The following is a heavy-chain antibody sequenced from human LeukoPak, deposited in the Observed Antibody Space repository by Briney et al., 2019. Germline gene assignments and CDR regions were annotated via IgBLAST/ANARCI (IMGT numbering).Heavy chain of an antibody. CDR3: ARGSGIVGAYFYYYGMDV. J-gene: IGHJ6*02. Sequence: SETLSLACSISGGSMSRFYWTWIRQSPGKGLEWIGYVHNTGGTNYNPSLKSRVTIAVDTSKNQFSLKLSSVVAADTAVYYCARGSGIVGAYFYYYGMDVWGQGTTVTVSS. V-gene: IGHV4-59*01. D-gene: IGHD1-26*01. CDR1: GGSMSRFY. CDR2: VHNTGGT.